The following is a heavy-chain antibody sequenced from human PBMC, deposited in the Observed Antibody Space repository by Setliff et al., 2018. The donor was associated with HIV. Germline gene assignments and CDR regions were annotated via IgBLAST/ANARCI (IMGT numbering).Heavy chain of an antibody. J-gene: IGHJ6*02. CDR2: IIPILGVA. Sequence: SVKVSCKASGGTFSSYVISWVRQAPGQGLEWMGGIIPILGVANYAQNFQGRVTITADESTSTAYMELSSLRFEDTAMYYCASAYCSSTGCYVRWGNGMDVWGQGTTVTVSS. CDR1: GGTFSSYV. CDR3: ASAYCSSTGCYVRWGNGMDV. D-gene: IGHD2-2*01. V-gene: IGHV1-69*10.